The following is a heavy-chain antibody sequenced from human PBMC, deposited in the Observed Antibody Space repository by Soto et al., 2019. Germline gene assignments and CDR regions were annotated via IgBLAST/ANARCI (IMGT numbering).Heavy chain of an antibody. D-gene: IGHD3-22*01. CDR3: AKPTEYYYDSSGSHDAFDI. J-gene: IGHJ3*02. V-gene: IGHV3-30*18. CDR1: GFTFSSYG. Sequence: GGSLRLSCAASGFTFSSYGMHWVRQAPGKGLEWVAVISYDGSNKYYADSVKGRFTIPRDNSKNTLYLQMNSLRAEDTAVYYCAKPTEYYYDSSGSHDAFDIWGQGTMVTVSS. CDR2: ISYDGSNK.